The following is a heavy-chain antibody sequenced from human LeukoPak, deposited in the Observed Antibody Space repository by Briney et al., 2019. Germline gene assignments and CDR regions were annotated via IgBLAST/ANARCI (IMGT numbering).Heavy chain of an antibody. D-gene: IGHD3-22*01. Sequence: ASVKVSFTASGGTFSIYAISWVRQAPGQGREWMGGIIPIFGTANYAQKFQGRVTITTDESTTTAYMELSSLRSEDTAVYYCAGNYYDSSENAFDIWGQGTMVTVSS. CDR3: AGNYYDSSENAFDI. V-gene: IGHV1-69*05. J-gene: IGHJ3*02. CDR2: IIPIFGTA. CDR1: GGTFSIYA.